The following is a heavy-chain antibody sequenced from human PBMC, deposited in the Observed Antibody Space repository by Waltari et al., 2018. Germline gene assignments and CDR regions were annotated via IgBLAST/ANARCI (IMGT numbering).Heavy chain of an antibody. Sequence: QVQLVQSGSELKKPGASVKVSCKASGYTFTRYDMNWVRQAPGQGLEGMGWINTNTGNPTYAQGFTGRFVFSLDTSVSTAYLQISSLKAEDTAVYYCARGQRFGEFYYFDYWGQGTLVTVSS. V-gene: IGHV7-4-1*02. J-gene: IGHJ4*02. D-gene: IGHD3-10*01. CDR3: ARGQRFGEFYYFDY. CDR2: INTNTGNP. CDR1: GYTFTRYD.